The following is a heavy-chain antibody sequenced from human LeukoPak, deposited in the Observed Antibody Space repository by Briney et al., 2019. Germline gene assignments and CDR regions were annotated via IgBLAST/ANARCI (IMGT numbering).Heavy chain of an antibody. V-gene: IGHV4-39*01. CDR1: GGSISSSSYY. Sequence: PSETLSLTCTVSGGSISSSSYYWGWIRQPPGKGLEWIGSIYYSGSTYYNPSLKSRVTISVDTSKNQLSLKLSSVTAADTAVYYCASTPYDFWSGYYYYYYGMDVWGQGTTVTVSS. CDR2: IYYSGST. D-gene: IGHD3-3*01. CDR3: ASTPYDFWSGYYYYYYGMDV. J-gene: IGHJ6*02.